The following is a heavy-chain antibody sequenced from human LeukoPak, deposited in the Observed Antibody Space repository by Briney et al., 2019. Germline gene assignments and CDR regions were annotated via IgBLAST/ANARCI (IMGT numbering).Heavy chain of an antibody. V-gene: IGHV1-69*04. J-gene: IGHJ4*02. Sequence: SVKVSCKASGYTFTSYAISWVRQAPGQGLEWMGRIIPILGIANYAQKFQGRVTITADKSTSTAYMELSSLRSEDTAVYYCAREDFGGAYYFDYWGQGTLVTVSS. CDR3: AREDFGGAYYFDY. CDR2: IIPILGIA. CDR1: GYTFTSYA. D-gene: IGHD3-3*01.